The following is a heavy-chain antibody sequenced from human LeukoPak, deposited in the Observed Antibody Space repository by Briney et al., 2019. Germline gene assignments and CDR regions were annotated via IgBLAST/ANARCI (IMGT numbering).Heavy chain of an antibody. D-gene: IGHD4-17*01. CDR2: PYSGGDT. V-gene: IGHV3-53*04. Sequence: GGSLRLSCAVSGFTVTSNYMSCVRQAPGKGLEWVSVPYSGGDTYYADSVRGRFTISRHNSKNTLYLQINSLRPEDTAVYYCARGGGDYNPFDYWGQGTLVTVSS. CDR3: ARGGGDYNPFDY. CDR1: GFTVTSNY. J-gene: IGHJ4*02.